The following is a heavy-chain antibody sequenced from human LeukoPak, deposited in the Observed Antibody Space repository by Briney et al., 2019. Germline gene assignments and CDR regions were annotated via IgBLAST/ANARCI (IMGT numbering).Heavy chain of an antibody. D-gene: IGHD3-3*01. V-gene: IGHV3-11*01. CDR2: ISSSGSTI. CDR3: ARDSTADFWSGLYYFDY. Sequence: GGSLGLSCAASGFTFSDYYMSWIRQAPGKGLEWVSYISSSGSTIYYADSVKGRFTISRDNAKNSLYLQMNSLRAEDTAVYYCARDSTADFWSGLYYFDYWGQGTLVTVSS. CDR1: GFTFSDYY. J-gene: IGHJ4*02.